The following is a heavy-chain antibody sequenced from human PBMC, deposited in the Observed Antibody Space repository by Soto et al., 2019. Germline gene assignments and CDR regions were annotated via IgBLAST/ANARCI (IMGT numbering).Heavy chain of an antibody. CDR3: ATGGRGYSAAPRFYFEY. CDR2: ILPIFDTT. V-gene: IGHV1-69*01. CDR1: GGIFSSNA. D-gene: IGHD5-18*01. Sequence: QVQLVQSGAEVTKPGASVKVSCQASGGIFSSNAISWVRQAPGQGLEWMGGILPIFDTTHYAQKFRVRVTISADESTSASYMELSGLKSEETALYYCATGGRGYSAAPRFYFEYWGQGTLVTVSS. J-gene: IGHJ4*02.